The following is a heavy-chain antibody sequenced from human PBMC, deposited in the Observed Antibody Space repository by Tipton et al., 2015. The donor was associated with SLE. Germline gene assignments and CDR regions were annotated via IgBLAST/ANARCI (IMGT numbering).Heavy chain of an antibody. CDR2: ISGDSNYI. J-gene: IGHJ6*02. Sequence: SLRLSCEDSGFSFSRYSMTWVRQAPGKGLEWVSYISGDSNYINYADSVKGRITVSRDNAKNSLYLQMNSLRAEDTGVYFCARVGRGIYGIDVWGQGTTVTVSS. V-gene: IGHV3-21*03. D-gene: IGHD3-16*01. CDR1: GFSFSRYS. CDR3: ARVGRGIYGIDV.